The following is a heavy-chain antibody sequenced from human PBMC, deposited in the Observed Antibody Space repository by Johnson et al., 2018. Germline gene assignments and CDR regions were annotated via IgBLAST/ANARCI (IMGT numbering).Heavy chain of an antibody. J-gene: IGHJ6*02. D-gene: IGHD3-16*01. CDR1: GGSVSSNSYY. Sequence: QVQLQESGPGLVQPSDSXSLTCTVSGGSVSSNSYYWTWIRQPPGQGLEWIGYIYHSGRTHYNPSLRSRVTISVDKSKNQFSRKLNHVTAADTAVNHCARDLTLGGGGLYGLDVWGRGTTVTVSS. CDR2: IYHSGRT. V-gene: IGHV4-61*01. CDR3: ARDLTLGGGGLYGLDV.